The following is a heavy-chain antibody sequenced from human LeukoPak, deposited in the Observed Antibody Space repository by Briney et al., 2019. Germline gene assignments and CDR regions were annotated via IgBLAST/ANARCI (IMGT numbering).Heavy chain of an antibody. D-gene: IGHD2-2*01. CDR1: GVSISSYY. J-gene: IGHJ6*02. Sequence: SETLSLTCTVSGVSISSYYWSWLRQPPGKGLEWLGYIYYSGSTNYNPSLKSRVTISVDTSKNQFSLKLSSVTAADTAVYYCARGHCSSTSCRYYYYGMDVWGQGTTVTVSS. CDR2: IYYSGST. CDR3: ARGHCSSTSCRYYYYGMDV. V-gene: IGHV4-59*01.